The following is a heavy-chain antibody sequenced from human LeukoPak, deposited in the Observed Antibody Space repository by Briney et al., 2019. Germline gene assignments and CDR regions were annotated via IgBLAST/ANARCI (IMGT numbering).Heavy chain of an antibody. D-gene: IGHD3-10*01. CDR1: GFTFSSYS. J-gene: IGHJ4*02. V-gene: IGHV3-48*02. CDR2: VSYSSSTI. CDR3: AREAHIVRGVNPLDY. Sequence: PGGSLRLSCAASGFTFSSYSMNWVRQAPGKGLEWISYVSYSSSTIYYADSVKGRFTISRDNAKNSLYLQMNSLRDEDTAVYYCAREAHIVRGVNPLDYWGQGTLVTVSS.